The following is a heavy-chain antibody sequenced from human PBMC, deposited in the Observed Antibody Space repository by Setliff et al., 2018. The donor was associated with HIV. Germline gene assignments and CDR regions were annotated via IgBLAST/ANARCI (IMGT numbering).Heavy chain of an antibody. CDR1: GFTFSSYM. J-gene: IGHJ4*02. CDR2: ISDSGGST. D-gene: IGHD6-6*01. CDR3: ASGYSSSPPRRDY. Sequence: PGGSLRLSCAASGFTFSSYMMNWVRQAPGKGLEWVSGISDSGGSTYYADSVKGRFTISRDNSKNTLKLQRNSLRAEDTAVYYCASGYSSSPPRRDYWGRGTLVTVSS. V-gene: IGHV3-23*01.